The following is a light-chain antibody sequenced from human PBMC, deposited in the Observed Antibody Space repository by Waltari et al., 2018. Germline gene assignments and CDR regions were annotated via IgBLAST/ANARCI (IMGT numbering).Light chain of an antibody. V-gene: IGKV3-11*01. J-gene: IGKJ3*01. CDR1: QSVSSY. CDR2: DAS. Sequence: EIVLTQSPATLSLSPGERATLSCRASQSVSSYLAWYQQKPGQAPRLLIYDASNRATGIPARFSGGGSATDFTLTISSLEPEDFAVYYCQQRSNRFTFGPGTKVDIK. CDR3: QQRSNRFT.